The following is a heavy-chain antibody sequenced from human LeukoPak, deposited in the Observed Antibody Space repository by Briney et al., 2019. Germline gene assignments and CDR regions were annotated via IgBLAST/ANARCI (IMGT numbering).Heavy chain of an antibody. V-gene: IGHV3-23*01. CDR1: GFTFSSYA. CDR2: ISGSGGST. Sequence: GGSLRLSCAASGFTFSSYAMSWVRQAPGKGLEWVSAISGSGGSTYYADSVKGRSTISRDNSKNTLYLQMNSLRAEDTAVYYCAGQSITIFGVALDYWGQGTLVTVAS. CDR3: AGQSITIFGVALDY. D-gene: IGHD3-3*01. J-gene: IGHJ4*02.